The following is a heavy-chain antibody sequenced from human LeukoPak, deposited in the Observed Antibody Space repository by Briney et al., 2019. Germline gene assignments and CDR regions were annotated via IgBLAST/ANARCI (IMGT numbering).Heavy chain of an antibody. Sequence: SETLSLTCTVSGGSISSYYWSWIRQPPGKGLEWIGYIYYSGSTNYNPSLKSRVTISVDTSKNQFSLKLSSVTAADTAVYYCARLSYYYDSSGSDYWGQGTLVTVSS. CDR3: ARLSYYYDSSGSDY. CDR1: GGSISSYY. CDR2: IYYSGST. J-gene: IGHJ4*02. V-gene: IGHV4-59*08. D-gene: IGHD3-22*01.